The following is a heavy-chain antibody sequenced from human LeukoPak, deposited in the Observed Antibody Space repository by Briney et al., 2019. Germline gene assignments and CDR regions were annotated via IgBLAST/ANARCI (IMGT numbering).Heavy chain of an antibody. CDR3: ARRWYSSSWYAPTRERSDY. CDR1: SGSFSGYY. V-gene: IGHV4-34*01. CDR2: INHSGST. Sequence: SETLSLTCAIYSGSFSGYYWNWIRQPPGKGLEWIGEINHSGSTNYNPSLKSRVTISVDTSKNQFSLKLSSVTAADTAVYYCARRWYSSSWYAPTRERSDYWGQGTLVTVSS. J-gene: IGHJ4*02. D-gene: IGHD6-13*01.